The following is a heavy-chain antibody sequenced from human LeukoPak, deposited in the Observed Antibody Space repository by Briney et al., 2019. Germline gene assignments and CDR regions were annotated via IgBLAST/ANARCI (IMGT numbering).Heavy chain of an antibody. CDR3: AREGGTIEIGEFDY. V-gene: IGHV3-33*05. D-gene: IGHD3-16*02. CDR2: IQYDGSEK. Sequence: PGRSLRLSCAASGLTFTFSTSGIHWVRQAPGKGLEWVAFIQYDGSEKYYAASVKGRCTTSRDNSKNTVYLQMNRLTGEDTAIYYCAREGGTIEIGEFDYWGQGTLVTVAP. CDR1: GLTFTFSTSG. J-gene: IGHJ4*02.